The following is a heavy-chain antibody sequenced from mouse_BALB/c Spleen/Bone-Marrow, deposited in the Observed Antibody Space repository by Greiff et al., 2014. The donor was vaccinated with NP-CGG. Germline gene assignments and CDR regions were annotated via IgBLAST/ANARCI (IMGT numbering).Heavy chain of an antibody. D-gene: IGHD4-1*01. CDR1: GYTFSSYW. CDR3: ARDWDPFAY. J-gene: IGHJ3*01. Sequence: VQLQQSGAELMKPGASVKISCKATGYTFSSYWIEWVKQRPGHGLEWIGEILPGSGSTNYNEKFKDKATFTADTSSNTAYMQLSSLTSEDSAVYYRARDWDPFAYWGQGTLVTVSA. CDR2: ILPGSGST. V-gene: IGHV1-9*01.